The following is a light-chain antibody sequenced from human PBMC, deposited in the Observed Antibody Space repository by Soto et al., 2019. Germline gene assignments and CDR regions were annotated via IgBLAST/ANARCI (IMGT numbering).Light chain of an antibody. CDR3: QQYQTYPWT. CDR2: AAS. CDR1: QSISNY. J-gene: IGKJ1*01. V-gene: IGKV1-39*01. Sequence: DIQMTQSPASLSASIGDRVIITCRASQSISNYLNWYQHKPGRAPKFLIYAASSLQSGVPSRFSGSGSGTEFTLTISSLQPDDFATYYCQQYQTYPWTFGQGTKV.